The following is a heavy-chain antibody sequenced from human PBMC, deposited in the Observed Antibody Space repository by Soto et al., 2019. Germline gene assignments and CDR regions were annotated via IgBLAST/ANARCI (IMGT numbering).Heavy chain of an antibody. Sequence: GGSLRLSCAASGFTLSDYYMSWIRQAPGKGLEWVSPISGSGNTIDYADSVKGRFTISRDNAKNSLYLQMNSLRDDDTAVFYCARGRYPLDYWGQGTRVTVSS. V-gene: IGHV3-11*01. CDR2: ISGSGNTI. CDR1: GFTLSDYY. J-gene: IGHJ4*02. D-gene: IGHD3-16*02. CDR3: ARGRYPLDY.